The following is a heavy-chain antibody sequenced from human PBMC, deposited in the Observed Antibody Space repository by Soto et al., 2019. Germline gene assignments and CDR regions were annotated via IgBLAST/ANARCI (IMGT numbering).Heavy chain of an antibody. CDR3: ARDIVLIAVTGGRGGRWFDP. Sequence: QVQLVESGGGVVQPGRSLRLSCAASGLTIRSDAMHWVRQAPGKGLEWVAIISYDGSNKNYADSVKGRFTISRDNSQNTVSLQMDTLRPEDTAVYYCARDIVLIAVTGGRGGRWFDPWGQGTLVTVSS. V-gene: IGHV3-30-3*01. CDR2: ISYDGSNK. J-gene: IGHJ5*02. D-gene: IGHD1-26*01. CDR1: GLTIRSDA.